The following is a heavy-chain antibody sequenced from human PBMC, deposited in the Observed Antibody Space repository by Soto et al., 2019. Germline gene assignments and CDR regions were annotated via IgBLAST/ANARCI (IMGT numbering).Heavy chain of an antibody. CDR3: ARCYCSVGSCFTCWHFDL. Sequence: QVQVVQSGAEVKKPGASVKVACKASGYSFDTFGMSWVRQAPGQGLKWMGWISIEKGDTNSAQKFQDRVTMTTDTASITAYMERRSLTSDYSAVYYCARCYCSVGSCFTCWHFDLWGRGTLVTVSS. CDR1: GYSFDTFG. J-gene: IGHJ2*01. D-gene: IGHD2-15*01. CDR2: ISIEKGDT. V-gene: IGHV1-18*01.